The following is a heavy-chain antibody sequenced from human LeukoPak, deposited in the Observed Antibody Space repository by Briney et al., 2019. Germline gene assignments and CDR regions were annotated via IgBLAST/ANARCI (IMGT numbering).Heavy chain of an antibody. J-gene: IGHJ4*02. CDR1: GGSFSSGGFS. CDR3: ARGRRYDFWSGYYHFDY. V-gene: IGHV4-30-2*01. D-gene: IGHD3-3*01. CDR2: MFHNGST. Sequence: PSETLSLTCAVSGGSFSSGGFSWSWIRQPPGKGLEWIGYMFHNGSTHYSPSLQRRVTISVDRSKNQFSLKLSSVTAADTAVYYCARGRRYDFWSGYYHFDYWGQGTLVTVSS.